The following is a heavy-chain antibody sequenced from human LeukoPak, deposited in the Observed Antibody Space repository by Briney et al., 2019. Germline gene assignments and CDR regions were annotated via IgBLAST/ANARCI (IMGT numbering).Heavy chain of an antibody. D-gene: IGHD3-22*01. CDR2: IYYSGST. V-gene: IGHV4-61*01. Sequence: PSETLSLTCTVSGGSISSGSYYWSWIRQPPGKGLEWIGYIYYSGSTNYNPSLKSRVTISVDTSKNQFSLKLSSVTAADTAVYYCARQRPYYYDSSGYDQAWGYFDLWGRGTLVTVSS. J-gene: IGHJ2*01. CDR3: ARQRPYYYDSSGYDQAWGYFDL. CDR1: GGSISSGSYY.